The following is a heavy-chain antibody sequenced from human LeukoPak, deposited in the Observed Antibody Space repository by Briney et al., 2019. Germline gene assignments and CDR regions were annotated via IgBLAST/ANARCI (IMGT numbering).Heavy chain of an antibody. J-gene: IGHJ6*04. CDR2: IIPIFGTA. V-gene: IGHV1-69*13. Sequence: SVKVSRKVSGGTFSSYPINWVRQAPGQGLEWMGGIIPIFGTANYAQKFQGRVTITADESTSTAYMELSSLRSEDTAVYYCARGLLWFGDVWGKGTTVTVSS. D-gene: IGHD3-10*01. CDR3: ARGLLWFGDV. CDR1: GGTFSSYP.